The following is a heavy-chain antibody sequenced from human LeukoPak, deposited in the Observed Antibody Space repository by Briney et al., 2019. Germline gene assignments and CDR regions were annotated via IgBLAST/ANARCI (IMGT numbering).Heavy chain of an antibody. V-gene: IGHV1-18*01. Sequence: GASVKVSCKASGYTFTSYGISWVRQAPGQGLEWMGWISAYNGNTNYAQKLQGRVTMTTDTSTSTAYMELRSLRSDDTAVYYCARDAGAAGGPTPNSSGLPFYWGQGTLVTASS. J-gene: IGHJ4*02. CDR2: ISAYNGNT. CDR3: ARDAGAAGGPTPNSSGLPFY. D-gene: IGHD6-19*01. CDR1: GYTFTSYG.